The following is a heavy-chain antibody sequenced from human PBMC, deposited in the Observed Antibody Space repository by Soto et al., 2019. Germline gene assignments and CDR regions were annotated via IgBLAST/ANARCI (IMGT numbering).Heavy chain of an antibody. D-gene: IGHD3-22*01. CDR2: ISYDGSNK. V-gene: IGHV3-30*18. J-gene: IGHJ4*02. CDR1: GFTFSSYV. CDR3: AKDRGGYYPIDY. Sequence: GGSLRLSCAASGFTFSSYVMHWVRQAPGKGLEWVAVISYDGSNKYYADSVKGRFTISRDNSKNTLYLQMNSLRAEDTAVYYCAKDRGGYYPIDYWGQGTLVTVSS.